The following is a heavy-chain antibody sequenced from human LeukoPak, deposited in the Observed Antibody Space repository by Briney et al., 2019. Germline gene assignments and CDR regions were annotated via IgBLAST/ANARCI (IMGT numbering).Heavy chain of an antibody. D-gene: IGHD3-3*01. CDR3: ARDSRYYDFWSGYVDY. CDR1: GGSISSYY. Sequence: PSETLSLTCTVSGGSISSYYWTWIRQSAGKGLEWIGRIYTGGNTNYNPSLKSRATLSIDTSKNQFSLMLTSVTAADTAVYYCARDSRYYDFWSGYVDYWGQGILVTVSS. CDR2: IYTGGNT. J-gene: IGHJ4*02. V-gene: IGHV4-4*07.